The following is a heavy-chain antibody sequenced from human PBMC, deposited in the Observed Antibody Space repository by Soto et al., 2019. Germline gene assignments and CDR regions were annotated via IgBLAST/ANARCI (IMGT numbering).Heavy chain of an antibody. Sequence: IRQPPGKGLEWIGEINHSGSTNYNPSLKSRVTISVDTSKNQFSLKLSSVTAADTAVYYCARENVDTAMVKGFDYWGQGTLVTVSS. V-gene: IGHV4-34*01. D-gene: IGHD5-18*01. CDR2: INHSGST. J-gene: IGHJ4*02. CDR3: ARENVDTAMVKGFDY.